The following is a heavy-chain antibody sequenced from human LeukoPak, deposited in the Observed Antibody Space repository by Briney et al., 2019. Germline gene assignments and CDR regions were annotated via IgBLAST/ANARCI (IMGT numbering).Heavy chain of an antibody. CDR1: GYSIRSGYY. D-gene: IGHD3-16*02. J-gene: IGHJ3*01. V-gene: IGHV4-38-2*01. CDR3: ARHSQWGVIPWAFDF. Sequence: PSETLSLTCAVSGYSIRSGYYWGWIRQPPGKGLEWIGTIYESGSTYYNPSLKSRVTISVDTSKNQFSLKLSSVTAADTAVYYCARHSQWGVIPWAFDFWGQGTLVTVSS. CDR2: IYESGST.